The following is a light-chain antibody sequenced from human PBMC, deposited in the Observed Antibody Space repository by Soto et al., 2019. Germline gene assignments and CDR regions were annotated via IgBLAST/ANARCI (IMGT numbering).Light chain of an antibody. CDR3: QQYGSSPGT. Sequence: EIVLTQSPGTLSLSPGERATLSCRASQSVSSSYLAWYQQKPGQAPRLLIYGASNRATGIPDRFSGSGSGTDFTITISRLEPEDFAVYYCQQYGSSPGTFGQGTKVEIK. V-gene: IGKV3-20*01. J-gene: IGKJ1*01. CDR1: QSVSSSY. CDR2: GAS.